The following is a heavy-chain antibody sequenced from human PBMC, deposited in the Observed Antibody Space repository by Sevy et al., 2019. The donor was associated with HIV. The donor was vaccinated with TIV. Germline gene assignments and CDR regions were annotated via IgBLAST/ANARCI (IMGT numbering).Heavy chain of an antibody. CDR2: IYISGST. D-gene: IGHD2-15*01. Sequence: SETLSLTCTVSGGSISDYYWTWIRQPAGKGLEWLGRIYISGSTEYNPSLKSRVSMSLDTSKKTFSLKWTSMTAADTAVYYCARGPQSCNSVSCYSALSWGQGILVTVSS. CDR1: GGSISDYY. CDR3: ARGPQSCNSVSCYSALS. J-gene: IGHJ4*02. V-gene: IGHV4-4*07.